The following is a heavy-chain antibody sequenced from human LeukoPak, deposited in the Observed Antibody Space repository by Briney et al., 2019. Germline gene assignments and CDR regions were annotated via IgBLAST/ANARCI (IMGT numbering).Heavy chain of an antibody. V-gene: IGHV3-66*01. Sequence: GGSLRLSCAASGFTVSSNYMSWVRQAPGKGLEWVSVIYSGVSTYYADSVKGRFTISRDNSKNTLYLQMNSLRAEDTAVYYCARVRYSGYYWFVPWGQGTLVTVSS. CDR1: GFTVSSNY. D-gene: IGHD5-12*01. J-gene: IGHJ5*02. CDR2: IYSGVST. CDR3: ARVRYSGYYWFVP.